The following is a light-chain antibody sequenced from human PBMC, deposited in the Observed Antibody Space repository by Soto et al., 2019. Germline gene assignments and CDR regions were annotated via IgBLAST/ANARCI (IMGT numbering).Light chain of an antibody. CDR3: QKYYSTPTWT. J-gene: IGKJ1*01. V-gene: IGKV4-1*01. CDR2: WAS. Sequence: DIGMTECPDSLAGSLGERATTNCKSSQSVLYSSNNKNYLAWYQQKPGQPPKLLIYWASNRESGVPDRFSGSGSGTDFTLTISRLQAEDVAVYYCQKYYSTPTWTFGQGTKVDIK. CDR1: QSVLYSSNNKNY.